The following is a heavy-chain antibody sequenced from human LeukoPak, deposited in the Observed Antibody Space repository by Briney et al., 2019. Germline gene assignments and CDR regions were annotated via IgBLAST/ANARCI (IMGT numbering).Heavy chain of an antibody. V-gene: IGHV1-18*01. Sequence: GASVKVSCKAYSYTFSNYGISWVRQPPGQGLEWMGWISAYNGNKKYAQKYQGRVSMTTDTSTSTAYMELRSLRSDDTAVYYCARAPGITRGTIGFDPWGQGTLVTVSS. J-gene: IGHJ5*02. CDR2: ISAYNGNK. D-gene: IGHD1-14*01. CDR1: SYTFSNYG. CDR3: ARAPGITRGTIGFDP.